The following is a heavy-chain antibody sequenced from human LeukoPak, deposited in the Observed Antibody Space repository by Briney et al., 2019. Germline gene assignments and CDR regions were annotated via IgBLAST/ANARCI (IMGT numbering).Heavy chain of an antibody. CDR1: GFTFSSYG. J-gene: IGHJ4*02. CDR2: ISGSGGST. Sequence: GGSLRLSCAASGFTFSSYGMHWVRQAPGKGLEWVSAISGSGGSTYYADSVKGRFTISRDNSKNTVYLQMNSLRAEDTAVYYCAKENLDSSGYYVNWGQGTLVTVSS. D-gene: IGHD3-22*01. V-gene: IGHV3-23*01. CDR3: AKENLDSSGYYVN.